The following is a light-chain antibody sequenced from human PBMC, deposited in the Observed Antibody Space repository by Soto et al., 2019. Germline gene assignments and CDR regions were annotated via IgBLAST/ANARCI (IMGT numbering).Light chain of an antibody. CDR3: QQDGISLT. Sequence: EVVLTQSPGTLSLSPGERATLSCRASQSFSSNNLAWYQQKPGQAPRLLIHSTSRRGAGIPDRFSGSGSGTDFTRTSSRLEPEDFAVYYCQQDGISLTFGGGPKVEIK. V-gene: IGKV3-20*01. J-gene: IGKJ4*01. CDR2: STS. CDR1: QSFSSNN.